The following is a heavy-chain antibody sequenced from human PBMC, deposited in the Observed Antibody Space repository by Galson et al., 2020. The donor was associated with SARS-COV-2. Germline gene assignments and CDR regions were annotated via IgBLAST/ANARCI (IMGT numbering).Heavy chain of an antibody. V-gene: IGHV1-3*01. CDR2: INAGNGNT. Sequence: ASVQVSCKASGYTFTSYAMHWVRQAPGQRLEWMGWINAGNGNTKYSQKFQGRVTITRDPSASTAYMELSSLRSEDTAVDYCARDKPLRYFEWSYICYYDGMDVWGQWTAVTGSS. D-gene: IGHD3-9*01. J-gene: IGHJ6*02. CDR3: ARDKPLRYFEWSYICYYDGMDV. CDR1: GYTFTSYA.